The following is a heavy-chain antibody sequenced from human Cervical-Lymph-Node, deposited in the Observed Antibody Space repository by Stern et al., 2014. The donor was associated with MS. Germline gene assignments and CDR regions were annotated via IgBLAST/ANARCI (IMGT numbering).Heavy chain of an antibody. Sequence: EVQLVESGGGLIQPGGSLRLSCAASEFTVSGIYMSWVRQAPGMGLEWVSVIYPGGITDYADSVKGRFTISRDISKNTLYLQMNSLRVEDTALYYCARRSGAEYGLDVWGQGTTVTVSS. J-gene: IGHJ6*02. CDR1: EFTVSGIY. D-gene: IGHD2-15*01. V-gene: IGHV3-53*01. CDR3: ARRSGAEYGLDV. CDR2: IYPGGIT.